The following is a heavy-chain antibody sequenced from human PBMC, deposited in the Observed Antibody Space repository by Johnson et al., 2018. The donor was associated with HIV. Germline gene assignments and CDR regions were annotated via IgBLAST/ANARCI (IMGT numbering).Heavy chain of an antibody. V-gene: IGHV3-9*01. D-gene: IGHD5-18*01. CDR3: AVGIQLWFASEGDAFDI. J-gene: IGHJ3*02. Sequence: VQLVESGGGLVQPGRSLRLSCAASGFTFDDYAMHWFRQAPGKGLEWVSGISWNSGSIGYADSVKGRFTISRDNAKNSLYLLMNYLTPEDTAMYYCAVGIQLWFASEGDAFDIWGQGTMVTLSS. CDR1: GFTFDDYA. CDR2: ISWNSGSI.